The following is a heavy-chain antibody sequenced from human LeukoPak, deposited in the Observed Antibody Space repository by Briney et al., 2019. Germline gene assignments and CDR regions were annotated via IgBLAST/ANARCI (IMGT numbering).Heavy chain of an antibody. V-gene: IGHV1-69*04. CDR2: IIPILGIA. D-gene: IGHD4-17*01. J-gene: IGHJ4*02. Sequence: VKVSCKASGGTFSSYAISWVRQAPGQGLEWMGRIIPILGIANYAQKFQGRVTITANKSTSTAYMELSSLRSEDTAVYYCARKRDYGDYPHFDYWGQGTLVTVSS. CDR3: ARKRDYGDYPHFDY. CDR1: GGTFSSYA.